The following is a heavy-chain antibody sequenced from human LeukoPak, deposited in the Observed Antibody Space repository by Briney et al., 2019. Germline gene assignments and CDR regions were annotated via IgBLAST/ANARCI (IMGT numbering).Heavy chain of an antibody. CDR3: ARAVSRYCTNGVCHPYYFDY. Sequence: SETLSLTCAVYGGSFSGYYWSWIRQPPGKGLEWIGEINHSGSTNYNPSLKSRVTISVDTSKNQFSLKLSSVTAADTAVYYCARAVSRYCTNGVCHPYYFDYWGQGTLVTVSS. V-gene: IGHV4-34*01. D-gene: IGHD2-8*01. CDR1: GGSFSGYY. CDR2: INHSGST. J-gene: IGHJ4*02.